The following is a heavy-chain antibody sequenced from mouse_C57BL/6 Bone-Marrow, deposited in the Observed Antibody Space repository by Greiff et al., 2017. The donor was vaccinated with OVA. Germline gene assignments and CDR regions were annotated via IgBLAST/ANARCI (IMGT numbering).Heavy chain of an antibody. CDR1: GYAFTNYL. Sequence: QVQLKQSGAELVRPGTSVKVSCKASGYAFTNYLIEWVKQRPGQGLEWIGVINPGSGGTNYNEKFKGKATLTADKSSSTAYMQLSSLTSEDSAIYYCASTGPFAYWGQGTLVTVSA. J-gene: IGHJ3*01. CDR2: INPGSGGT. CDR3: ASTGPFAY. D-gene: IGHD4-1*02. V-gene: IGHV1-54*01.